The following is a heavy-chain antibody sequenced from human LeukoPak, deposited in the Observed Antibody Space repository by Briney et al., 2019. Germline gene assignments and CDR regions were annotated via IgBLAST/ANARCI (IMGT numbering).Heavy chain of an antibody. J-gene: IGHJ6*03. CDR2: ISSSSSYI. Sequence: GGSLRLSCAASGFTFSSYSMNWVRQAPGKGLEWVSSISSSSSYIYYADSVKGRFTISRDNAKNSLYLQMNSLRAEDTAVYYCARGGAIFGVVQGYMDVWGKGTTVTASS. V-gene: IGHV3-21*01. CDR1: GFTFSSYS. D-gene: IGHD3-3*01. CDR3: ARGGAIFGVVQGYMDV.